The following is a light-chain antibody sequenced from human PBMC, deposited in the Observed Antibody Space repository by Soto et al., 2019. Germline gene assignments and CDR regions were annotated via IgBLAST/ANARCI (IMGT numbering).Light chain of an antibody. CDR2: DAS. CDR3: RQYGSGPCT. V-gene: IGKV3-11*01. Sequence: EILLTQSPSTLSVSPGERATLSCRASQSVSSYLAWYQQKPGQAPRLLIYDASNRATGIPARFSGSGSGTDFTITIRRPEPDAFAVYYCRQYGSGPCTFGPGTKVDIK. J-gene: IGKJ1*01. CDR1: QSVSSY.